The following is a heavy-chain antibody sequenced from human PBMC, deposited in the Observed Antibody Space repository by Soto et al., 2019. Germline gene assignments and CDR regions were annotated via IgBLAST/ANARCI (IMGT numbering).Heavy chain of an antibody. CDR3: ARADRQYCSVSTCYIFDY. CDR1: GASVSSNSYY. V-gene: IGHV4-61*01. D-gene: IGHD2-2*02. J-gene: IGHJ4*02. Sequence: SETLSLTCIVSGASVSSNSYYWTWIRQPPGKGLEWIGYTDYSGSTKYNPSLKSRVTISVDTSKNQFSLRVSSVTAADTAMYYCARADRQYCSVSTCYIFDYWGQGTQVTVSS. CDR2: TDYSGST.